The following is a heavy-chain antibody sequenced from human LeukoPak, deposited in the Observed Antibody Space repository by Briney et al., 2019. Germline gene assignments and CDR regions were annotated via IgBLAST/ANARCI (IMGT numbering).Heavy chain of an antibody. CDR1: GGTFSSYA. CDR3: ARGGGYYDSSGLGDY. V-gene: IGHV1-69*01. J-gene: IGHJ4*02. Sequence: ASVKVSCKASGGTFSSYAISWVRQAPGQGLEWMGGIIPIFGTANYAQKFQGRVTITADESTSTAYMELSSLRSEDTAVYYCARGGGYYDSSGLGDYWGQGTLVTVSS. D-gene: IGHD3-22*01. CDR2: IIPIFGTA.